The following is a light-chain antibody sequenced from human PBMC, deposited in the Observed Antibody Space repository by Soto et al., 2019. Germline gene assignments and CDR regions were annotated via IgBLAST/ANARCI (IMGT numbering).Light chain of an antibody. J-gene: IGKJ1*01. V-gene: IGKV3-20*01. CDR2: GTS. CDR1: QSVSSRY. CDR3: QQFGSSSWT. Sequence: ENELARASWGLCLSLGGRPTLYYRSSQSVSSRYLAWYQQKPGQAPRLLIYGTSSRATGIPDRFSGSGSGTDFTLTINRLEPEDFAVYYCQQFGSSSWTFGQGTKVDIK.